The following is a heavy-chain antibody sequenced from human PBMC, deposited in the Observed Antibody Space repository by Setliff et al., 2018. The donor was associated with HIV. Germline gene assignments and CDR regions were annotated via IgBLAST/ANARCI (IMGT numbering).Heavy chain of an antibody. CDR2: INHSGRT. J-gene: IGHJ4*02. CDR3: AQLGMVDDFDY. V-gene: IGHV4-34*01. Sequence: PSETLSLTCAVYGGSFSDNYWSWIRQSPGKGLEWIGEINHSGRTKYSPSLRSRVSISVDTSKTHFSLKLRSVTAADTAVYYCAQLGMVDDFDYWGQGTLVTVSS. CDR1: GGSFSDNY. D-gene: IGHD1-1*01.